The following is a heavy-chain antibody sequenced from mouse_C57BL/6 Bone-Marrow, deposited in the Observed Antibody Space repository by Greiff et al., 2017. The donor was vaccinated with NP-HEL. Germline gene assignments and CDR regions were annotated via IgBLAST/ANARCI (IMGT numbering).Heavy chain of an antibody. Sequence: EVQLVESGGGLVKPGGSLKLSCAASGFTFSSYAMSWVRQTPEKRLEWVATISDGGSYTYYPDNVKGRFTISRDNAKNNLYLQMSHLKSEDTAMYYCARDRIYYYGSTWFAYWGQGTLVTASA. J-gene: IGHJ3*01. CDR2: ISDGGSYT. D-gene: IGHD1-1*01. CDR1: GFTFSSYA. CDR3: ARDRIYYYGSTWFAY. V-gene: IGHV5-4*01.